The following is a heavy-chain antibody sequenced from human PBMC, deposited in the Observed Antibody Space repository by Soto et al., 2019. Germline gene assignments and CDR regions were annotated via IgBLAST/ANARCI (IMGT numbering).Heavy chain of an antibody. Sequence: QVQLVESGGGVVQPGMSLRLSCAASGFTFRSYAMHWVRQAPGKGLEWVAVISFDGNNKYYADSVKGRFTISRDNSKNSLYLQMNSLRAEDTAVYYCARVRGDSSGSYYFDYWGQGALVTVSS. V-gene: IGHV3-30-3*01. D-gene: IGHD3-22*01. J-gene: IGHJ4*02. CDR2: ISFDGNNK. CDR3: ARVRGDSSGSYYFDY. CDR1: GFTFRSYA.